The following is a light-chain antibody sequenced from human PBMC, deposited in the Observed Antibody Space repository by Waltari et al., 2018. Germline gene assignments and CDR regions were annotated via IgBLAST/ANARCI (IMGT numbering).Light chain of an antibody. J-gene: IGLJ1*01. CDR3: QFWDNSNDHPYV. V-gene: IGLV3-21*02. Sequence: YVVTQPPSVSVAPGQTARITCGADNRGSIHVHWFQQKPGQAPVMVVYDDDARPSGIPERFSGSNSGDTATLTISRVEAGDEADYYCQFWDNSNDHPYVFGTGTKVTVL. CDR1: NRGSIH. CDR2: DDD.